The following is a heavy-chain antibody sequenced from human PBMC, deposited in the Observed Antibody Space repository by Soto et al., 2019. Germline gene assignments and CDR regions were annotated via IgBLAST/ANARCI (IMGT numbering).Heavy chain of an antibody. J-gene: IGHJ4*02. CDR1: GYTFTGYA. D-gene: IGHD2-15*01. CDR3: ARANRWGYCSGGSCYSGPYYFDS. CDR2: INAGNGNT. Sequence: XSVKFSCKASGYTFTGYAMHWVRQAPGQRLEWVGWINAGNGNTKYSQKFQGRVTITRDTSASTAYMELSSLRSEDTAVYYCARANRWGYCSGGSCYSGPYYFDSWGQGTLVTVSS. V-gene: IGHV1-3*01.